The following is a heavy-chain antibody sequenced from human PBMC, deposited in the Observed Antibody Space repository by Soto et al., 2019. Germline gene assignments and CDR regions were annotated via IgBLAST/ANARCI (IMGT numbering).Heavy chain of an antibody. D-gene: IGHD4-17*01. CDR2: IIPIFGTA. Sequence: SVKVSCKASGGTFSSYAISWVRQAPGQGLEWMGGIIPIFGTANYAQKLQGRVTMTTDTSTSTAYMELRSLRSDDTAVYYCARETTVTLYYYYYGMDVWGQGTTVTVSS. J-gene: IGHJ6*02. CDR1: GGTFSSYA. V-gene: IGHV1-69*05. CDR3: ARETTVTLYYYYYGMDV.